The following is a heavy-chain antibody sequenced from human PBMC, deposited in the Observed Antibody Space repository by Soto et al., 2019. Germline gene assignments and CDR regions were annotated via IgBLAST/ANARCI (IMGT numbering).Heavy chain of an antibody. CDR1: GYTXTSYG. CDR2: ISAYNGKT. CDR3: ARVGLYCGGDCYAFDI. Sequence: SXKVSFKASGYTXTSYGIRLVRQAPGQGLEWMGWISAYNGKTNYAQKLQGRVTMTTDTSTSTAYMELRSLRSEDTAVYHCARVGLYCGGDCYAFDIWGQGTIVTVS. D-gene: IGHD2-21*02. J-gene: IGHJ3*02. V-gene: IGHV1-18*01.